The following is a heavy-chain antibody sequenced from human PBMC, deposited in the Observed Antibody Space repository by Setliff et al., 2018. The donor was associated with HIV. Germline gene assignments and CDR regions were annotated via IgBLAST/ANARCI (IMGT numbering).Heavy chain of an antibody. CDR2: IFYTGST. CDR1: GDSLSSSSYY. J-gene: IGHJ5*01. V-gene: IGHV4-39*01. D-gene: IGHD3-10*01. Sequence: SETLSLTCTVSGDSLSSSSYYWGWIRQPPGKGLEWIGSIFYTGSTFYNPSLKSLKGRVTISVDTSKNQFSLKLISVTAADTAIYFCARQGNAIYGEVDSWGQGTRVTVSS. CDR3: ARQGNAIYGEVDS.